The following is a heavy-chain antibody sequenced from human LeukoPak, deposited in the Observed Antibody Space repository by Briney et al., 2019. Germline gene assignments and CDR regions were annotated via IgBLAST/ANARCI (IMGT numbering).Heavy chain of an antibody. V-gene: IGHV4-39*07. CDR3: ARGQNYHNSRIVVDY. Sequence: PSETLSLTCTVSGGSISSRTYYWGWIRQPPGTGLEWIGSIYYSESTYHNPSLKSRVTISVDTSKNQFSLKLSSVTAADTAVYYCARGQNYHNSRIVVDYWGQGTLVTVSS. CDR2: IYYSEST. J-gene: IGHJ4*02. CDR1: GGSISSRTYY. D-gene: IGHD3-22*01.